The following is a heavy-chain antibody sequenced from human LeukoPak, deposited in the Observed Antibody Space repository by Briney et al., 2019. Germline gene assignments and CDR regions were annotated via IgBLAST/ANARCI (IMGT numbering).Heavy chain of an antibody. V-gene: IGHV4-4*02. D-gene: IGHD3-22*01. CDR3: ASEAYYYDSSGYYKY. Sequence: PSETLSLTCAVSGGSISSSNWWSWVRQPPGKGLEWIGEIYHSGSTNYNPSLKSRVTILVDKSKNQFSLKLSSVTAADTAVYYCASEAYYYDSSGYYKYWGQGTLVTVSS. J-gene: IGHJ4*02. CDR2: IYHSGST. CDR1: GGSISSSNW.